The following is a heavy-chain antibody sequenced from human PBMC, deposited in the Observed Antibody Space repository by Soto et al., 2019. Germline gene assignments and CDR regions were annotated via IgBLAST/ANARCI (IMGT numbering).Heavy chain of an antibody. CDR1: GASISGYY. J-gene: IGHJ5*02. Sequence: QVQLQESGPGLVKPSETLSLTCTVSGASISGYYWSWIRKSAGKGLEWIGRIYATGTTDYNPSRKRRVMMSVDTSKKQFSLKLRSVTAADTAVYYCVRDGTKTLRDWFDPWGQGISVTVSS. CDR2: IYATGTT. D-gene: IGHD1-1*01. V-gene: IGHV4-4*07. CDR3: VRDGTKTLRDWFDP.